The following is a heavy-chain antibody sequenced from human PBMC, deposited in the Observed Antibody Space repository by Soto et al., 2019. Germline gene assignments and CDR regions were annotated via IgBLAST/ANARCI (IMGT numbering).Heavy chain of an antibody. CDR1: GFPFSSYG. Sequence: GGSLRLSCAASGFPFSSYGMHWVRQAPGKGLEWVAVIWYDGSNKYYADSVKGRFTISRDNSKNTLYLQMNSLRAEDTAVYYCARERGGSTVVTPGGSDDAFDIWGQGTMVTVSS. J-gene: IGHJ3*02. D-gene: IGHD4-17*01. V-gene: IGHV3-33*01. CDR3: ARERGGSTVVTPGGSDDAFDI. CDR2: IWYDGSNK.